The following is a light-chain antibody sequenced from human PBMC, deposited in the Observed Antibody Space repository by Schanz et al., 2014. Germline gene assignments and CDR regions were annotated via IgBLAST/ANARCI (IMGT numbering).Light chain of an antibody. J-gene: IGKJ1*01. CDR1: QSVSSN. Sequence: EIVMTQSPATLSVSPGERATLSCRARQSVSSNLAWYQQKPGQGPRLLIYGASTRATGIPARFSGSGSGTDFTLTISSLEPEDFAVYYCQQYDRSPRTFGQGTKVEI. CDR2: GAS. CDR3: QQYDRSPRT. V-gene: IGKV3-15*01.